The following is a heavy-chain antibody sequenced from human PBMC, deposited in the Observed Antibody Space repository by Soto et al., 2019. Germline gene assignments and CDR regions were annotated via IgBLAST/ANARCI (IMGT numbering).Heavy chain of an antibody. CDR3: ARSSRSEYNYGSEHIDF. CDR1: GYNFINYC. V-gene: IGHV5-10-1*01. Sequence: GESLKISCKASGYNFINYCIHWVRQMPWTGLEWLGRIDSRDPYTNYSPSFEGQVTISTDESTSTAYLQWHSLKASDTAVYFCARSSRSEYNYGSEHIDFWGPGTKITVSS. CDR2: IDSRDPYT. D-gene: IGHD3-10*01. J-gene: IGHJ4*02.